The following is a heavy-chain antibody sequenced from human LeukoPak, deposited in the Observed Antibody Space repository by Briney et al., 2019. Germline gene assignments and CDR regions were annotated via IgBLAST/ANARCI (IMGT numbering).Heavy chain of an antibody. V-gene: IGHV1-69*05. D-gene: IGHD6-6*01. CDR2: TIPIFGTA. Sequence: SVKVSCKAYGGTFSSYSISWVRQAPGQGPEWMGGTIPIFGTANYAQRFQGRVTMTTDTSTSTAYMELRSLRSDDTAVYYCAREDSSSPLDYWGQGTLVTVSS. CDR1: GGTFSSYS. CDR3: AREDSSSPLDY. J-gene: IGHJ4*02.